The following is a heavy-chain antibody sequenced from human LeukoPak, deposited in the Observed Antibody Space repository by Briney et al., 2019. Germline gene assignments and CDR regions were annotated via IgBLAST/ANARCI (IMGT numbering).Heavy chain of an antibody. CDR2: IKLDGSEK. J-gene: IGHJ3*02. V-gene: IGHV3-7*01. CDR1: GFTFSSYW. CDR3: ASKRDGYNPGDDAFDI. D-gene: IGHD5-24*01. Sequence: GGSLRLSCAASGFTFSSYWMSWVRQAPGKGLEWVANIKLDGSEKYYVDSVKGRFTISRDNAKKSLYLQMNSLRAEDTAVYYCASKRDGYNPGDDAFDIWGQGTMVTVSS.